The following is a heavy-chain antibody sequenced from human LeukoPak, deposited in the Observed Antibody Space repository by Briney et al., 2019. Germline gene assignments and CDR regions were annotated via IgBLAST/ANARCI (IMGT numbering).Heavy chain of an antibody. CDR2: IIPIFGTA. Sequence: SVKVSCKASGGTFSSYAISWVRQAPGQGLEWMGGIIPIFGTANYAQKFQGRVTITTDESTSTAYMELSSLRSEDTAVYYCARESGYCSGGSCYSYYYMDVWGKGTTVTVFS. V-gene: IGHV1-69*05. CDR1: GGTFSSYA. CDR3: ARESGYCSGGSCYSYYYMDV. J-gene: IGHJ6*03. D-gene: IGHD2-15*01.